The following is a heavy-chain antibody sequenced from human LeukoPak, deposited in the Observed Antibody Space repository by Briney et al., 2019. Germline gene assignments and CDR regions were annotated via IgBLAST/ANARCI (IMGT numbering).Heavy chain of an antibody. D-gene: IGHD5-18*01. CDR2: LCSGGST. CDR3: ARKVGYGYALDY. V-gene: IGHV3-53*01. CDR1: GFTVSSNC. J-gene: IGHJ4*02. Sequence: GGSLRLSCAASGFTVSSNCMTWVRQAPGMGLEWVSVLCSGGSTYYADSVKGRFTISTDNSKNTLYLQMNSLRAEDTAVYYCARKVGYGYALDYWGQGALVTVSS.